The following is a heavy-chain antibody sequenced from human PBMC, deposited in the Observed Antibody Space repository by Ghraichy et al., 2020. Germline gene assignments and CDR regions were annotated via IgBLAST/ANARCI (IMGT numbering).Heavy chain of an antibody. V-gene: IGHV1-2*02. CDR1: GYTFTGYY. CDR2: INPDSGGT. Sequence: ASVKVSCKASGYTFTGYYIQWVRQAPGQGLEWMGWINPDSGGTSYAQKFQGRVTMTRDTSINTVYMELSSLRSDDTAVYYCARDWYSGTADYFDYWGQGSLVTVSS. J-gene: IGHJ4*02. D-gene: IGHD1-26*01. CDR3: ARDWYSGTADYFDY.